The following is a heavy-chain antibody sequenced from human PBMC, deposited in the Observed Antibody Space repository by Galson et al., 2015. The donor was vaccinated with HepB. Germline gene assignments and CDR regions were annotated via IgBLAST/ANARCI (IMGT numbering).Heavy chain of an antibody. CDR1: GGTFSSYA. CDR3: ARVNCSSTSCRPLTYYYYGTDV. Sequence: SVKVSCKASGGTFSSYAISWVRQAPGQGLEWMGGIIPIFGTANYAQKFQGRVTITADESTSTAYMELSSLRSEDTAVYYCARVNCSSTSCRPLTYYYYGTDVWGQGTTVTVSS. D-gene: IGHD2-2*01. CDR2: IIPIFGTA. V-gene: IGHV1-69*13. J-gene: IGHJ6*02.